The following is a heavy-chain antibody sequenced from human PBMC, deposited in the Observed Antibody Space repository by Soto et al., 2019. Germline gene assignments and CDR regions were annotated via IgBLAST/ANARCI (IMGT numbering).Heavy chain of an antibody. Sequence: GGSLRLSCAASGFTFSSYDMHWVRQATGKGLEWVSAISGSGGSTYYADSVKGRFTISRDNSKNTLYLQMNSLRAEDTAVYYCAKGEGTNYYGMDVWGQGTTVTVSS. D-gene: IGHD1-26*01. J-gene: IGHJ6*02. CDR1: GFTFSSYD. V-gene: IGHV3-23*01. CDR3: AKGEGTNYYGMDV. CDR2: ISGSGGST.